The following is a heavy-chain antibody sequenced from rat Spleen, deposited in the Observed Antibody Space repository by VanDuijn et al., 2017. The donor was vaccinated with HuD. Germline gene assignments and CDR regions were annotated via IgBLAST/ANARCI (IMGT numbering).Heavy chain of an antibody. Sequence: EVQLVESGGGLVQPGRSLKLSCAGSGFTFSDHGMAWVRQTPTKGLEWVASISTGGGNPYYRDPVKGRFTISRDNAKNIQNLRMDSLRSEDSATYYCARRGYRYNYFDYWGQGVMVTVSS. CDR2: ISTGGGNP. D-gene: IGHD1-5*01. J-gene: IGHJ2*01. V-gene: IGHV5S14*01. CDR1: GFTFSDHG. CDR3: ARRGYRYNYFDY.